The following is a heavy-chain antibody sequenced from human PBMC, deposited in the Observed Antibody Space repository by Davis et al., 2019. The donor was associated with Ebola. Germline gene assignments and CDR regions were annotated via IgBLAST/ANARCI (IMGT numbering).Heavy chain of an antibody. CDR1: GYTFTGYY. Sequence: ASVKVSCKASGYTFTGYYMHWVRQAPGQGLEWMGWINPNSGGTNYAQKFQGRVTMTRDTSISTAYMELSRLRSDDTAVYYCARDLGKVWFGELHFYMDVWGKGTTVTVSS. V-gene: IGHV1-2*02. CDR2: INPNSGGT. J-gene: IGHJ6*03. D-gene: IGHD3-10*01. CDR3: ARDLGKVWFGELHFYMDV.